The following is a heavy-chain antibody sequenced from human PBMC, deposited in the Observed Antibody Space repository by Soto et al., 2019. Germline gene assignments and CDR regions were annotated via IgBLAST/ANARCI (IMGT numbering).Heavy chain of an antibody. CDR1: GFTFSSYG. CDR2: VSYDGSNK. Sequence: QVQLVESGGGVVQPGRSLRLSCAASGFTFSSYGMHWVRQAPGKGLEWVAVVSYDGSNKFYSDSVKGRFTISRDNSKNTLYLQMNSLRAEDTAVSYCAKGEGGSSSSPWYSGMDVWGQGTTVTVSS. CDR3: AKGEGGSSSSPWYSGMDV. V-gene: IGHV3-30*18. J-gene: IGHJ6*02. D-gene: IGHD6-6*01.